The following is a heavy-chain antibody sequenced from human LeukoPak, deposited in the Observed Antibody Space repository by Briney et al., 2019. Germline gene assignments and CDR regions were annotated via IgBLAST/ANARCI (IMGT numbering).Heavy chain of an antibody. CDR2: SYYSGST. V-gene: IGHV4-39*07. CDR1: GGSISSCSYY. Sequence: SEPLSLTCTVSGGSISSCSYYWRRIRRPPGEGLEWIESSYYSGSTYYNPSLKSRVTISVDTSKTQFSLNLSSVSAAGTGVYYCARDRSGYISWFDPWGQGTLVTVSS. D-gene: IGHD3-3*01. CDR3: ARDRSGYISWFDP. J-gene: IGHJ5*02.